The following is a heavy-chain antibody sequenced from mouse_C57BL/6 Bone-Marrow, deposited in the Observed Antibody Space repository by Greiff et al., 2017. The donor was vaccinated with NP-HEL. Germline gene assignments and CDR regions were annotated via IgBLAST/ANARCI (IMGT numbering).Heavy chain of an antibody. CDR3: ARQDYYGNFDY. D-gene: IGHD1-1*01. Sequence: EVKLVESGGDLVKPGGSLKLSCAASGFTFSSYGMSWVRQTPGKRLEWVATISRGGSYTYYPDSVKGRFTISRDNAKNTLYMKMSSLKSEDTAMYYCARQDYYGNFDYWGQGTTLTVSS. CDR1: GFTFSSYG. J-gene: IGHJ2*01. V-gene: IGHV5-6*02. CDR2: ISRGGSYT.